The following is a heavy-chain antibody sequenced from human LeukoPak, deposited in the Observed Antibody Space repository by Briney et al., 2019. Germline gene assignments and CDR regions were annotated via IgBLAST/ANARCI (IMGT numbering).Heavy chain of an antibody. CDR1: GGTFSSYA. D-gene: IGHD6-19*01. V-gene: IGHV1-69*05. CDR3: ATSIAVAGGPYNWFDP. Sequence: SVKVSCKASGGTFSSYAISWVRQAPGQGLEWMGGIIPIFGTANYAQKFQGRVTITTDESTSTAYMELSSLRSEDTAVYYCATSIAVAGGPYNWFDPWGQGTLVTVSS. CDR2: IIPIFGTA. J-gene: IGHJ5*02.